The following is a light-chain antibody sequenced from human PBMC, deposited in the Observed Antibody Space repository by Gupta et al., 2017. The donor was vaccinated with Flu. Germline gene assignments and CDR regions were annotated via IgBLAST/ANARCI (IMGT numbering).Light chain of an antibody. CDR2: RAS. J-gene: IGKJ1*01. CDR1: QCRENRDGKNY. V-gene: IGKV2-30*01. CDR3: KQGDGTPWT. Sequence: AFNCSGARQCRENRDGKNYLAWYQQKPGQPPRRLVYRASTRESGVPDRFSGSGSGTDFTLKIRSVEAEDVGVYYCKQGDGTPWTFGQGTKVEIK.